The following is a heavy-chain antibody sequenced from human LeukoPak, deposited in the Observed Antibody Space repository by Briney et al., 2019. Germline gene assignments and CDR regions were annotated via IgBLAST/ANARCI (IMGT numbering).Heavy chain of an antibody. Sequence: ASVKVSCKASGYTFGHHMHWVRQAPGQGLEWMGILNPGVDGPRYAEKFQGRVTMTRDTSTRTDYMELNSLTFEDTAVYYCARDLGPGNRIDFWGQGTLVTVSS. J-gene: IGHJ4*02. CDR3: ARDLGPGNRIDF. CDR1: GYTFGHH. CDR2: LNPGVDGP. D-gene: IGHD1-14*01. V-gene: IGHV1-46*01.